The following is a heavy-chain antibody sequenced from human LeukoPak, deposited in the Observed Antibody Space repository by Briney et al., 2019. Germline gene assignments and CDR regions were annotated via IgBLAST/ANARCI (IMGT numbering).Heavy chain of an antibody. V-gene: IGHV3-30*02. Sequence: GGSLRLSCAASGFTFSSNGMHWVRQAPGKGLECVAFIQNDGNNKKYADSVKGRFTISRDNSKNTLYLQMNSLRVEDTAVYYCARHSTSIFGVVTEDYWGQGTLVTVSS. J-gene: IGHJ4*02. CDR1: GFTFSSNG. D-gene: IGHD3-3*01. CDR2: IQNDGNNK. CDR3: ARHSTSIFGVVTEDY.